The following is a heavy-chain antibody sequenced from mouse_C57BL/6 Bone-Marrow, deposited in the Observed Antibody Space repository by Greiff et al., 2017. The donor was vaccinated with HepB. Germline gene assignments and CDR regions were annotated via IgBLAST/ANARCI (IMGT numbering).Heavy chain of an antibody. CDR2: INPGSGGT. V-gene: IGHV1-54*01. CDR1: GYAFTNYL. Sequence: VQVVESGAELVRPGTSVKVSCKASGYAFTNYLIEWVKQRPGQGLEWIGVINPGSGGTNYNEKFKGKATLTADKSSSTAYMQLSSLTSEDSAVYFCAREGWLDYFDYWGQGTTLTVSS. CDR3: AREGWLDYFDY. J-gene: IGHJ2*01. D-gene: IGHD2-3*01.